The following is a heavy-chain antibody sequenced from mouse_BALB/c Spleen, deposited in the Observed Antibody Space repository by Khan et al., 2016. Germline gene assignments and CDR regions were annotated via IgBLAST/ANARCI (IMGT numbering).Heavy chain of an antibody. Sequence: EVKLLESGGGLVQPGGSLKLSCAASGFDFSRYWMSWVRQAPGKGLEWIGEINPDSSTINYTQSLKDKFIISRDNAKNTLYLQMNKVRSEDTALYYFARAEYYGYFAYWGQWTLVTVSA. J-gene: IGHJ3*01. D-gene: IGHD1-1*01. V-gene: IGHV4-1*02. CDR1: GFDFSRYW. CDR3: ARAEYYGYFAY. CDR2: INPDSSTI.